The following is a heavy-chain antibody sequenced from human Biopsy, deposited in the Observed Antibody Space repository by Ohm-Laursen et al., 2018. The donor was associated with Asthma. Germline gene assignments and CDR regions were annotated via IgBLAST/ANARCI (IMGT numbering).Heavy chain of an antibody. Sequence: PSETLSLTCAVSGGSISGFYWSWIRQPPGKGLEWIGYIYYTGTTNYNPSLMSRVSISVDTSKNQFSLKLTSVTAADTAVYYCARDFGGWYYFDNWGQGSLVTVSS. V-gene: IGHV4-59*01. CDR2: IYYTGTT. D-gene: IGHD3-3*01. CDR3: ARDFGGWYYFDN. J-gene: IGHJ4*02. CDR1: GGSISGFY.